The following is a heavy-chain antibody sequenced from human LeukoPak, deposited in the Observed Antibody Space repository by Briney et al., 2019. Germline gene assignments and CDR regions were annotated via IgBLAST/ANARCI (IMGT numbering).Heavy chain of an antibody. CDR2: IWYDGSNK. D-gene: IGHD6-13*01. Sequence: GGSLRLSCAASGFTFSSYGMHWVRQAPGKGLEWVAVIWYDGSNKYYADSVKGRFTISRDNSKNTLYLQMDSLRAEDTAVYYCAASRGYSSSRPYYYYGMDVWGQGTTVTVSS. J-gene: IGHJ6*02. CDR3: AASRGYSSSRPYYYYGMDV. CDR1: GFTFSSYG. V-gene: IGHV3-33*01.